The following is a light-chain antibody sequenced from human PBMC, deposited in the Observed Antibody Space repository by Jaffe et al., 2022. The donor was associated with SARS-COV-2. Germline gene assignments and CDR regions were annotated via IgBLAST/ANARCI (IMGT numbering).Light chain of an antibody. J-gene: IGLJ2*01. CDR2: RDR. CDR3: QVWDSSAVV. V-gene: IGLV3-9*01. CDR1: NIGSKN. Sequence: SYELTQPFSVSVSLGQTATITCGGTNIGSKNVHWYQQKPGQAPVLLIYRDRNRPSGIPERFSGSNSGNTATLTISRAQAGDEADYYCQVWDSSAVVFGGGTKLTVL.